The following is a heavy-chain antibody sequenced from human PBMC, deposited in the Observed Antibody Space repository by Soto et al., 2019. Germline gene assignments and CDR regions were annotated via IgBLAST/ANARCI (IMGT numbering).Heavy chain of an antibody. CDR3: ARHGPFYDSWSGPSALDH. D-gene: IGHD3-3*01. Sequence: QLQLQESGPGLVKPLETLSLTCTVSDDSISSSSYYWGWIRQPPGKGLERTASVYYSGSAYYNPSLKSRLSIHVDTSKKQFFLKLMSVTAADTAVYYCARHGPFYDSWSGPSALDHWGQGTQVLVSS. CDR1: DDSISSSSYY. V-gene: IGHV4-39*01. J-gene: IGHJ4*02. CDR2: VYYSGSA.